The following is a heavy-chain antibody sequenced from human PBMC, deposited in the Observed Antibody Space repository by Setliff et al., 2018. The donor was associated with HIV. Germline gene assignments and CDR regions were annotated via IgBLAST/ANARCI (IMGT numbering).Heavy chain of an antibody. CDR1: GGSINSGGYY. J-gene: IGHJ4*02. V-gene: IGHV4-39*01. D-gene: IGHD3-10*01. CDR2: IYYSGTT. CDR3: ARLSLSLVRGIINSGDRFFDY. Sequence: SETLSLTCTVSGGSINSGGYYWGWIRQPPGKGLEWIASIYYSGTTYYNPSLESRVTISVDTSKNQFSLKLSSVTAADTAVYYCARLSLSLVRGIINSGDRFFDYWGQGSLVTVSS.